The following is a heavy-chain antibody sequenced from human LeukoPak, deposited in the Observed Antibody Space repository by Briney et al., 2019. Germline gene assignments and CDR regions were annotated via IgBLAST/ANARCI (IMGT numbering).Heavy chain of an antibody. V-gene: IGHV1-69*04. CDR1: GGTFSSYA. Sequence: SVKVSCKASGGTFSSYAISWVRQAPGQGLEWMGRIIPILGIANYAQKFQGRVTITADKSTSTAYMELSSLRSEDTAVYYCARETPLVGATDYWGQGTLVTVSS. J-gene: IGHJ4*02. D-gene: IGHD1-26*01. CDR2: IIPILGIA. CDR3: ARETPLVGATDY.